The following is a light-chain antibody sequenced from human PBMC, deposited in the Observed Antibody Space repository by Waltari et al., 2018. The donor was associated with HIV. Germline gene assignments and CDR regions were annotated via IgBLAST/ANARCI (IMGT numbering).Light chain of an antibody. Sequence: QSALTQPASVSGSPGQSITISCTGTSSDVGGYNYFSWYQHHPGKAPKLMMYDVRNRPSGVSNRFSGSKSGNTASLTISGLQAEDEADYYCSSYTSSSVVFGGGTKLTVL. CDR2: DVR. CDR1: SSDVGGYNY. J-gene: IGLJ2*01. CDR3: SSYTSSSVV. V-gene: IGLV2-14*03.